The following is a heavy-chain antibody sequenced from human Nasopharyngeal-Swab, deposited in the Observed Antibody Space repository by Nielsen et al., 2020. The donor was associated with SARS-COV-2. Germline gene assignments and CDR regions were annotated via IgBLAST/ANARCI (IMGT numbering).Heavy chain of an antibody. CDR1: GFTVSSNY. Sequence: GESLKISCAASGFTVSSNYMSWVRQAPGKGLEWVSVIYSGGSTYYADSVKGRFTISRDNSKNTLYLQMNSLRAEDTAVYYCASERISPDHRDYWGQGTLVTVSS. CDR2: IYSGGST. CDR3: ASERISPDHRDY. V-gene: IGHV3-53*01. D-gene: IGHD1-14*01. J-gene: IGHJ4*02.